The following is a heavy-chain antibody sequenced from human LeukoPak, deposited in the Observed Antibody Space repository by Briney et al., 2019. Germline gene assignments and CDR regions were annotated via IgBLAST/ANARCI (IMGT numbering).Heavy chain of an antibody. D-gene: IGHD3-22*01. CDR3: ARGKDDPWGIVVVTPDY. V-gene: IGHV4-34*01. CDR2: INHSGST. CDR1: GGSFSGYY. J-gene: IGHJ4*02. Sequence: SETLSLTCAVYGGSFSGYYWSWIRQPPGKGLEWIGEINHSGSTNYNPSLKSRVTISVDTSKNQFSLKLSSVTAEDTAVYYCARGKDDPWGIVVVTPDYWGQGTLVTVSS.